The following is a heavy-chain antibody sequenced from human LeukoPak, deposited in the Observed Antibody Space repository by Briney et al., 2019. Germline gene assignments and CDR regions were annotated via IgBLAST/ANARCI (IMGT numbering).Heavy chain of an antibody. CDR1: GFTFSSYG. V-gene: IGHV3-30*02. Sequence: GGSLRLSCAASGFTFSSYGMHWVRQAPGKGLEWVAFIRYDGSNKCYADSVKGRFTISRDNSKNTLYLQMNSLRAEDTAVYYCAKGPVTEMATDHDAFDIWGQGTMVTVSS. D-gene: IGHD5-24*01. J-gene: IGHJ3*02. CDR3: AKGPVTEMATDHDAFDI. CDR2: IRYDGSNK.